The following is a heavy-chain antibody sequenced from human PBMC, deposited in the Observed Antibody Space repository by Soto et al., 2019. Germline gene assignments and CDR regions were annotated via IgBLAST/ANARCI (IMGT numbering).Heavy chain of an antibody. J-gene: IGHJ4*02. CDR2: ISSSSSYI. D-gene: IGHD6-13*01. Sequence: GGSLRLSCAASGFTFSSYSMNWVRQAPGKGLEWVSSISSSSSYIYYADSVKGRFTISRDNAKNSLYLQMNSLRAEDTAVYYCARAPRIAAAGKLGYWGQGTLVTVSS. CDR3: ARAPRIAAAGKLGY. CDR1: GFTFSSYS. V-gene: IGHV3-21*01.